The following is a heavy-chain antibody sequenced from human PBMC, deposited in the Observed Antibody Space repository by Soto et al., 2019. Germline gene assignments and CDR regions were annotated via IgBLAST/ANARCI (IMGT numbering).Heavy chain of an antibody. CDR3: ARDAPYCSSTSCHTRDPRWFHP. Sequence: GGSLRLSCAASGFIFIDYYMSWIRQAPGKGLEWVSYISTSGDTIYYADSVKGRFTISRDNAQNSLYLQMNSLRAEDTAIYYCARDAPYCSSTSCHTRDPRWFHPWGQGTLVTVSS. CDR2: ISTSGDTI. D-gene: IGHD2-2*01. V-gene: IGHV3-11*01. CDR1: GFIFIDYY. J-gene: IGHJ5*02.